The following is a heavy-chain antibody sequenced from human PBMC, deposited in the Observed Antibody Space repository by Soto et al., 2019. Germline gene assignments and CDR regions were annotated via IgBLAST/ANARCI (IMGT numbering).Heavy chain of an antibody. Sequence: EVQLVPSGAEVKQAGESLKISCKTSGYTFSRYWIAWYRPTPRRGLEWMGIIYPADSDTRYSPSFQGQVTISADKSTSTAYLHWKSLKASDIATYYCSRKDSSGYSNWFDPWGQGTLVTVSS. CDR2: IYPADSDT. V-gene: IGHV5-51*01. J-gene: IGHJ5*02. D-gene: IGHD3-22*01. CDR1: GYTFSRYW. CDR3: SRKDSSGYSNWFDP.